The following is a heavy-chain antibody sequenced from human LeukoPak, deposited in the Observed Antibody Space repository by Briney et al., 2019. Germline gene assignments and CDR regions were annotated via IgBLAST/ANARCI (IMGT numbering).Heavy chain of an antibody. D-gene: IGHD1-26*01. V-gene: IGHV3-7*01. CDR1: GFNFSSYW. Sequence: GGSLRLSCAASGFNFSSYWMSWVRQAPGEGLEWVANINQDGSQKSYVDSVKGRFTISRDNAQNSLYLQMYSLRAEDTAVYYCARDGGSSGSYPYRGQGTLVTTSS. CDR3: ARDGGSSGSYPY. J-gene: IGHJ4*02. CDR2: INQDGSQK.